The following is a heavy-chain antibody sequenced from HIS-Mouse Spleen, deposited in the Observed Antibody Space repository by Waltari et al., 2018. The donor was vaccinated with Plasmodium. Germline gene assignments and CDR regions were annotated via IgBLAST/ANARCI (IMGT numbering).Heavy chain of an antibody. CDR3: ARRGGSYYYFDY. D-gene: IGHD1-26*01. CDR2: IYYSGST. V-gene: IGHV4-39*01. J-gene: IGHJ4*02. CDR1: GGSISSSSYY. Sequence: QLQLQESGPGLVKPSETLSLTCTFPGGSISSSSYYWGWIRQPPGKGLELIGSIYYSGSTYYNPSRKRRVTISVDTSKNQFSLKLSSVTAADTAVYYCARRGGSYYYFDYWGQGTLVTVSS.